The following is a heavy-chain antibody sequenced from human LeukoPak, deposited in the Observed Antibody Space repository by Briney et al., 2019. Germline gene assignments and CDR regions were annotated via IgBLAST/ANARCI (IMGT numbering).Heavy chain of an antibody. CDR3: ARGSIAAAGANDY. J-gene: IGHJ4*02. CDR1: GFIFNNYA. Sequence: QPGGSLGLSCAGSGFIFNNYAMHWVRQPPGKGLEWVSGISWNSGSIDYADSVKGRFTISRDNAKNSLYLQMNSLRAEDTAVYYCARGSIAAAGANDYWGQGTLVTVSS. V-gene: IGHV3-9*01. CDR2: ISWNSGSI. D-gene: IGHD6-13*01.